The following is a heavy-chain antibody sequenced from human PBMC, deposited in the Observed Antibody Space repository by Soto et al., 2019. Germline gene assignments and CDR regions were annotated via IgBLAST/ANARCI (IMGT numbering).Heavy chain of an antibody. D-gene: IGHD4-17*01. CDR3: AREMHADYASDY. CDR2: IWYDGSNE. V-gene: IGHV3-33*01. CDR1: GFTFSTYV. Sequence: QVRLVESGGGVVQPGRSLRLSCAASGFTFSTYVMHWARQAPGKGLEWVAVIWYDGSNEKYADSVKGRFTISRDNSKNTLYLQRNSLRAEDTAVYYCAREMHADYASDYWGQGTLVTVSS. J-gene: IGHJ4*02.